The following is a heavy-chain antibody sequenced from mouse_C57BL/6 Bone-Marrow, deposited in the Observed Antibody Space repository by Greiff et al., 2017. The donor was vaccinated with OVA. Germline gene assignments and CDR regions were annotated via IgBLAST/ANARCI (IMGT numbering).Heavy chain of an antibody. CDR1: GYTFTSYW. CDR2: INPSNGGT. V-gene: IGHV1-53*01. CDR3: ARSGRWLPRPFAY. Sequence: QVQLQQPGTELVKPGASVKLSCKASGYTFTSYWMHWVQQRPGQGLEWLGNINPSNGGTNYNEKFKSKAILTVDKSSSTAYMQLSSLTSEDSAVYYCARSGRWLPRPFAYWGQGTLVTVSA. D-gene: IGHD2-3*01. J-gene: IGHJ3*01.